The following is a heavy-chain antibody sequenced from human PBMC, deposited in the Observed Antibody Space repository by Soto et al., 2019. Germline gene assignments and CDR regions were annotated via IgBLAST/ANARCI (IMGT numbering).Heavy chain of an antibody. D-gene: IGHD1-26*01. J-gene: IGHJ4*02. CDR3: AKSRGSYTVDY. CDR1: GYTFTAYY. CDR2: IDPASGGT. Sequence: QVQLVQSGAEVRKPGASVHVSCKTSGYTFTAYYIHWVRQAPGQGLEWMGWIDPASGGTNIAQKFQGWVTMTTATSITTAYLQLSRLKYDDTAVYYCAKSRGSYTVDYWGQGTLVTVSS. V-gene: IGHV1-2*04.